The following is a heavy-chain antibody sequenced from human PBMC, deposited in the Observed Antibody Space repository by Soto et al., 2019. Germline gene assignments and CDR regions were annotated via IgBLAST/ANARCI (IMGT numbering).Heavy chain of an antibody. CDR3: ARGVSPDY. CDR1: GYTFSDYD. V-gene: IGHV1-8*01. J-gene: IGHJ4*02. Sequence: ASVKVSCKASGYTFSDYDINWVRQAPGQGLEWMGWMNPNSGNTGYGQTFQGRITMTRNTSIDTAYMELSNLRSEDTAVYFCARGVSPDYWGQGTMVTVSS. CDR2: MNPNSGNT.